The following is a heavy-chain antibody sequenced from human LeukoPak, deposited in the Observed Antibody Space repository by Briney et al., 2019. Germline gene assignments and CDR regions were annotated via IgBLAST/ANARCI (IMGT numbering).Heavy chain of an antibody. V-gene: IGHV1-18*01. D-gene: IGHD3-9*01. J-gene: IGHJ5*02. CDR2: ISVYNGNT. CDR1: GYTFTSYG. Sequence: GASVKVSCKASGYTFTSYGISWVRQAPGQGLEWMGWISVYNGNTNYAQNLQGRVTMTTDTSTTTAYMELRSLRSDDTAVYYCAKDLKYSILTGCRSSFGFDPWGQGTLVTVSS. CDR3: AKDLKYSILTGCRSSFGFDP.